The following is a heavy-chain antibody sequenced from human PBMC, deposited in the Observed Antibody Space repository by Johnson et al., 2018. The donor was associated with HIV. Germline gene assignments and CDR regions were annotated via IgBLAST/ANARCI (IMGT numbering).Heavy chain of an antibody. CDR3: VRGGLGYQNFHDAFDM. D-gene: IGHD2-2*01. CDR2: INWNGGRT. Sequence: VQLVESGGGVVRPGGSLRLSCAAYGFTFDDYGMSWVRQAPGKGLEWVSGINWNGGRTVYADSVKGRLTISRDNAKNSLYLQMNSLRAEDTALYYCVRGGLGYQNFHDAFDMWGQGTMVTVSS. V-gene: IGHV3-20*04. J-gene: IGHJ3*02. CDR1: GFTFDDYG.